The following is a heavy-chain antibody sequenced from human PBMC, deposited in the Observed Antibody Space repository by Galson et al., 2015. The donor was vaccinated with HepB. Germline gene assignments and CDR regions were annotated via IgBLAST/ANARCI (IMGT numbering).Heavy chain of an antibody. D-gene: IGHD3-10*01. CDR3: AKDAGYYGAGTYHANFDN. V-gene: IGHV3-9*01. CDR2: ISWNSGII. Sequence: SLRLSCAASGFTFDDYAMHWVRQAPGMGLEWVSGISWNSGIIAYADSVKGRFSITRDNAKNSLFLEMNRLRDEDTALYYCAKDAGYYGAGTYHANFDNWGQGTLVTVSS. J-gene: IGHJ4*02. CDR1: GFTFDDYA.